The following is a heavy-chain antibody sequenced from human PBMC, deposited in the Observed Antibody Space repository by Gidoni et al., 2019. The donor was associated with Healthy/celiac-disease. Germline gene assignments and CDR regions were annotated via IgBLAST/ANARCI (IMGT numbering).Heavy chain of an antibody. J-gene: IGHJ4*02. Sequence: QVQLVQSGAEVKKPGSSVTFSCKASGGTFSSYAISWLRQAPGQGLEWMGGIIPIFGTANYAQKFQGRVTITADESTSTAYMELSSLRSEDTAVYHWARDMYAVTTFRYWGKGTLVTVSS. D-gene: IGHD4-17*01. CDR2: IIPIFGTA. CDR1: GGTFSSYA. V-gene: IGHV1-69*01. CDR3: ARDMYAVTTFRY.